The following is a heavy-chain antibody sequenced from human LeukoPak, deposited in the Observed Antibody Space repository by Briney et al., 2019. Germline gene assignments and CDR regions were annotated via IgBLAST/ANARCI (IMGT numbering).Heavy chain of an antibody. CDR3: AREGREMYCSSTSCPRWFDP. V-gene: IGHV3-48*01. Sequence: PGGSLRLSCAASGFTFSSYSMNWVRQAPGKGLEWVSYISSSSSTIYYADSVKGRFTIPRDNAKNSLYLQMNSLRAEDTAVYYCAREGREMYCSSTSCPRWFDPWGQGTLVTVSS. J-gene: IGHJ5*02. CDR2: ISSSSSTI. CDR1: GFTFSSYS. D-gene: IGHD2-2*01.